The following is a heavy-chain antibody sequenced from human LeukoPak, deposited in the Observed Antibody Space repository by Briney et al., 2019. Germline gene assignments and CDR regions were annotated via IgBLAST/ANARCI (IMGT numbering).Heavy chain of an antibody. D-gene: IGHD6-13*01. CDR2: IYYSGST. V-gene: IGHV4-59*07. J-gene: IGHJ4*02. CDR3: ARASSSSWYFDY. Sequence: PSDTLSLTSTLSSGSITGYDGSCIPQPPGKGLGWIGYIYYSGSTNYNPSLKTRVTMSVDTPKNQFSLKLTSATAADTAVYYCARASSSSWYFDYWGQGTVVTVSS. CDR1: SGSITGYD.